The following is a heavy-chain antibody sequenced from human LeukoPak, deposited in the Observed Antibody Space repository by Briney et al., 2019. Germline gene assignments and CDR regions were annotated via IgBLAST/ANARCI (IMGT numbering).Heavy chain of an antibody. CDR3: ARENYSSGWYGIIDY. V-gene: IGHV4-59*01. D-gene: IGHD6-19*01. CDR2: IYYSGNT. J-gene: IGHJ4*02. Sequence: SETLSLTCAVSGGSISNYYWSWIRQPPGKGLEWIGYIYYSGNTNYNPSLKSRVTISVDTSKNQFSLKLSSVTAADTAVYYCARENYSSGWYGIIDYWGQGTLVTVSS. CDR1: GGSISNYY.